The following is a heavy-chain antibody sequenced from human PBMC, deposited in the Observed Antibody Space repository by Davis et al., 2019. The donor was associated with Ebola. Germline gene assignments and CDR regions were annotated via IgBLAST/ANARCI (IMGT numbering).Heavy chain of an antibody. CDR3: ARGYYGSGSYVY. J-gene: IGHJ4*02. Sequence: PGGSLRLSCAASGFTFSSYSMNWVRQAPGKGLEWVSYISSSSSTIYYADSVKGRFTISKDNAKNSLYLQMNSLRDEDTAVYYCARGYYGSGSYVYWGQGTLVTVSS. D-gene: IGHD3-10*01. CDR2: ISSSSSTI. V-gene: IGHV3-48*02. CDR1: GFTFSSYS.